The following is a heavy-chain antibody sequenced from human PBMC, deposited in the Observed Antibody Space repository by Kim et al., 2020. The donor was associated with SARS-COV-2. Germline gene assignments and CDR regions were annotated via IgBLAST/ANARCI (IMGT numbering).Heavy chain of an antibody. CDR2: IYYSGST. J-gene: IGHJ4*02. CDR1: GGSISSYY. CDR3: ATEVNSGAFDY. D-gene: IGHD3-10*01. V-gene: IGHV4-59*01. Sequence: SETLSLTCTVSGGSISSYYWSWIRQPPGKGLEWIGYIYYSGSTNYNPSLKSRVTISVDTSKNQFSLKLSSVTAADTAVYYCATEVNSGAFDYWGQGTLVTVSS.